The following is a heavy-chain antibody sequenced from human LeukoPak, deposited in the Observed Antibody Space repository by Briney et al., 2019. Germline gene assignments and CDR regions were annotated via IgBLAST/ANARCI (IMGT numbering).Heavy chain of an antibody. V-gene: IGHV3-66*01. CDR1: GFTFSSYS. CDR3: ARGFGPNGFDI. J-gene: IGHJ3*02. D-gene: IGHD3-3*01. CDR2: TDSGGGT. Sequence: GGSLRLSCAASGFTFSSYSMNWVRQAPGKGLEWVSVTDSGGGTDYADSVKGRFNISRDNSKNSLHLQMNSLRAEDTAVYYCARGFGPNGFDIWGQGTMVTVSA.